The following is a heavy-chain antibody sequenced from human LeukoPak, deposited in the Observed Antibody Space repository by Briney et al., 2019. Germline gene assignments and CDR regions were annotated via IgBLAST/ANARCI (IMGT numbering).Heavy chain of an antibody. Sequence: SETLSLTCTVSGGSISSGGYYWSWIRQHPGKGLECIGYIYYSGSTYYNPSLKSRVTISVDTSKNQFSLKLSSVTAADTAVYYCAKGVSSPLYYFDYWGQGTLVTVSS. V-gene: IGHV4-31*03. CDR2: IYYSGST. J-gene: IGHJ4*02. CDR3: AKGVSSPLYYFDY. D-gene: IGHD6-13*01. CDR1: GGSISSGGYY.